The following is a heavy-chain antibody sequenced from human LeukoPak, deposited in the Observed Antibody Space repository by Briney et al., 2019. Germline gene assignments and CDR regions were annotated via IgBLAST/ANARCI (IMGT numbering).Heavy chain of an antibody. J-gene: IGHJ5*02. V-gene: IGHV3-30*03. D-gene: IGHD6-19*01. CDR3: ARGRRSSGWFGHSTLTAENWFDP. CDR2: ISYDVGKK. CDR1: GFTFSSYG. Sequence: GRSLRLSCAASGFTFSSYGMHWVRQAPGKGLEWVAVISYDVGKKYYADSVKGRFTISRDNSKNTLYLQMNSLRAEDTAVYYCARGRRSSGWFGHSTLTAENWFDPWGQGTLVTVSS.